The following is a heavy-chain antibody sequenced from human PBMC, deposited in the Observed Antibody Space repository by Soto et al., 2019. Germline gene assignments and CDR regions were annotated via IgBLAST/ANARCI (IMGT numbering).Heavy chain of an antibody. V-gene: IGHV3-15*01. D-gene: IGHD6-6*01. CDR1: GFTFSNAW. J-gene: IGHJ4*02. CDR2: IKSKTDGGTT. CDR3: TTDKYSSSLFSRDY. Sequence: GGSLRLSCAASGFTFSNAWMSWVRQAPGKGLEWVGRIKSKTDGGTTDYAAPVKGRFTISRDDSKNTLYLQMNSLKTEDTAVYYCTTDKYSSSLFSRDYWGQGTLVTVSS.